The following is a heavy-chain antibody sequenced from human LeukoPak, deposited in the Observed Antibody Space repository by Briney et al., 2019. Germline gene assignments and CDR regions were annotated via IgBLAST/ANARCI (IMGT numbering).Heavy chain of an antibody. J-gene: IGHJ4*02. CDR2: ISSSSSYT. CDR3: ARESGSGWYLGY. CDR1: GFTFSDYY. Sequence: GGSLRLSCAASGFTFSDYYMSWIRQAPGKGLEWVSYISSSSSYTNYADSVKGRFTISRDNAKNTLYLQMNSLRAEDTAVYYCARESGSGWYLGYWGQGTLVTVSS. D-gene: IGHD6-19*01. V-gene: IGHV3-11*06.